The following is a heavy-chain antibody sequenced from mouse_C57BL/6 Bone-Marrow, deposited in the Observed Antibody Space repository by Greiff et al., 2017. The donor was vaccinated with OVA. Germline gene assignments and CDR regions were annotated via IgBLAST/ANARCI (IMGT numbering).Heavy chain of an antibody. D-gene: IGHD1-1*02. CDR3: ARIGWSY. V-gene: IGHV2-2*01. Sequence: QVQLQQSGPGLVQPSQSLSITCTVSGFSLTSYGVHWVRQSPGKGLACLGVILSGGSTDYTAAFICRLGISKDISKSQVFFIINGLQADYTSIYYCARIGWSYWGQGTTLTVSS. CDR1: GFSLTSYG. CDR2: ILSGGST. J-gene: IGHJ2*01.